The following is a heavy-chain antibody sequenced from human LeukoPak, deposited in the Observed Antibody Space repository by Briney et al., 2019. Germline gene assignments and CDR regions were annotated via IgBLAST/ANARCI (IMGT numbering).Heavy chain of an antibody. J-gene: IGHJ3*01. Sequence: SETLSLTCTVSGDSLVSGHYWGWIRQPPGQGLEWVGSVYHSGSIYYNPSLKSRVIMSVDTSKNQFSLKLSSLTAADTAIYYCAREIYYDSSAYDYWGQGTMVTVSS. V-gene: IGHV4-38-2*02. CDR1: GDSLVSGHY. CDR2: VYHSGSI. CDR3: AREIYYDSSAYDY. D-gene: IGHD3-22*01.